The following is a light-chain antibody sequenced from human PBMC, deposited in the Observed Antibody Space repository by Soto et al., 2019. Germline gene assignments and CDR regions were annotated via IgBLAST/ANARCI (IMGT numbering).Light chain of an antibody. CDR3: QQYTGPPTT. J-gene: IGKJ1*01. CDR1: QSVSSY. V-gene: IGKV3-11*01. Sequence: EIVLTQSPATLSLSPVERATLSCRASQSVSSYLAWYQQKPGQAPRLLIYGASTRAAGIPDRFSGSGSGTDFTLTITRLEPEDSAVYFCQQYTGPPTTFGQGTKVDI. CDR2: GAS.